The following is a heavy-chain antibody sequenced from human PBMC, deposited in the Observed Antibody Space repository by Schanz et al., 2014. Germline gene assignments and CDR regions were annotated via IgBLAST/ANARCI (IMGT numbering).Heavy chain of an antibody. D-gene: IGHD3-10*01. CDR2: INAHTGNT. V-gene: IGHV1-18*01. J-gene: IGHJ3*02. CDR3: ARVHIATYHYNSPGAFDI. Sequence: QLMQSGSEARKPGASVKASCKSSGYIFGSHGMTWVRQAPGQGPELMGWINAHTGNTQYAQKFQGRVNMTRDTVTTTVHLELTRLRTDDTAIYYCARVHIATYHYNSPGAFDIWGQGTRVTVSS. CDR1: GYIFGSHG.